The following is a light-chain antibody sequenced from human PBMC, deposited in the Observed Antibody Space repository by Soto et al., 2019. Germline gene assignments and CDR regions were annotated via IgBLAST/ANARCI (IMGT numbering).Light chain of an antibody. J-gene: IGKJ1*01. CDR2: GAS. V-gene: IGKV3-20*01. CDR1: QSISSSY. Sequence: EIMFTQSPGTLSLSPGERATLSCSASQSISSSYLAWYQQKPGQAPRLLIYGASSRATGIPDRFSGSGSWTDFTLTINRLEPEDFAVYYCQQYDSSPRRLGQGTKVDIK. CDR3: QQYDSSPRR.